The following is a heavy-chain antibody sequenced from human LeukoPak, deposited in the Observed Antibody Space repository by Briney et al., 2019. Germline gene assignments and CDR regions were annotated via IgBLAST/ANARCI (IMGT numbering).Heavy chain of an antibody. J-gene: IGHJ4*02. Sequence: GGSLRLSCAASGFTFSDYYMSWIRQAPGRGLEWVSYISTGSSYTNYADSVKGRFTISRDNAKNSLYLQMNSLRAEDTALFYCARAEGGPATAIYWGQGTLVTVSS. D-gene: IGHD2-21*02. CDR2: ISTGSSYT. CDR3: ARAEGGPATAIY. V-gene: IGHV3-11*05. CDR1: GFTFSDYY.